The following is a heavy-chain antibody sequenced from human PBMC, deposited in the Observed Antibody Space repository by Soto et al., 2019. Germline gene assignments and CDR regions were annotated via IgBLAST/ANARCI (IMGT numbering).Heavy chain of an antibody. CDR1: GGTFSSYA. V-gene: IGHV1-69*01. CDR3: ARTQVTRYCDWLPFDYYGMDV. Sequence: QVQLVQSGAEVKKPGSSVKVSCKASGGTFSSYAISWVRQAPGQGLEWMGGIIPICGTANYAQKFQGRVTMTADESTSTAYMELSSLRSEDTAVYYCARTQVTRYCDWLPFDYYGMDVWGQGTTVTVSS. D-gene: IGHD3-9*01. J-gene: IGHJ6*02. CDR2: IIPICGTA.